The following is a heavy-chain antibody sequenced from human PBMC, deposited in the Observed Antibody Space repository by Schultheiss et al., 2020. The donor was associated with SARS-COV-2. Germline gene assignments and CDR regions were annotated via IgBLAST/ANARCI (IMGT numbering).Heavy chain of an antibody. CDR1: GFTFSSYG. D-gene: IGHD2-21*02. V-gene: IGHV3-30*03. Sequence: GGSLRLSCAASGFTFSSYGMHWVRQAPGKGLEWVAVISYDGSNKYYADSVKGRFTISRDNSKNTLYLQMNSLRAEDTAVYYCARDRPSLAYCGGDCSGFDYWGQGTLVTVSS. CDR2: ISYDGSNK. J-gene: IGHJ4*02. CDR3: ARDRPSLAYCGGDCSGFDY.